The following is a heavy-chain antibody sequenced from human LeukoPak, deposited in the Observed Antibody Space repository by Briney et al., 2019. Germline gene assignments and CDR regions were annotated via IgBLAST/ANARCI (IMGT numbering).Heavy chain of an antibody. CDR3: ARAPYDILTGYSLNWFDP. CDR1: GYTFTSHA. Sequence: EASVKVSCKASGYTFTSHAIQSVRQAPGQRLEWMGWINTVNGNTKYSQKFQDRVTITRDTSAYTAYMELRSLSSADTAVYFCARAPYDILTGYSLNWFDPWGQGTLVTVSS. D-gene: IGHD3-9*01. V-gene: IGHV1-3*04. CDR2: INTVNGNT. J-gene: IGHJ5*02.